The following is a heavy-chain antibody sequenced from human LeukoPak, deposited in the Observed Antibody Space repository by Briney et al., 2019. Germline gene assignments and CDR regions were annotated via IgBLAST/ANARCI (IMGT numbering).Heavy chain of an antibody. CDR3: ARERVAATNGFDY. J-gene: IGHJ4*02. Sequence: PSETLYLTCTVSGGSISSGSYYWSWIRQPAGKGLEWIGRIYTSGSTNYNPSLKSRVTISVDTSKNQFSLKLSSVTAADTAVYYCARERVAATNGFDYWGQGTLVTVSS. D-gene: IGHD2-15*01. CDR2: IYTSGST. CDR1: GGSISSGSYY. V-gene: IGHV4-61*02.